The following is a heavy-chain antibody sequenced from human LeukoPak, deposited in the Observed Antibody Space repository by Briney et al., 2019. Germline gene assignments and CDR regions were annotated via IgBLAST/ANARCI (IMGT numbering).Heavy chain of an antibody. CDR1: GFTFSSYA. CDR2: ISYEGSNK. V-gene: IGHV3-30-3*02. Sequence: GGSLRLSCAASGFTFSSYAMHWVRQAPGKGLEWVAVISYEGSNKYYADSVKGRFAISRDNSKNTLYVQMNSLRAEDTAVYYCAKFHTVTTTYWGQGTLVTVSS. D-gene: IGHD4-11*01. CDR3: AKFHTVTTTY. J-gene: IGHJ4*02.